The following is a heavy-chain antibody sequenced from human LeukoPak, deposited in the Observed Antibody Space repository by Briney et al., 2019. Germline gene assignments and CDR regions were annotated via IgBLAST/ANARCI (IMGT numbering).Heavy chain of an antibody. CDR2: INPNSGGT. J-gene: IGHJ4*02. CDR1: GYTFTGYY. CDR3: ARDRLWFGEPYYFDY. V-gene: IGHV1-2*06. D-gene: IGHD3-10*01. Sequence: GASVKVSCKASGYTFTGYYMHWVRQAPGQGLEWMGRINPNSGGTNYAQKFQGRVTMTRDTSISTAYMELSRLRSEDTAVYYCARDRLWFGEPYYFDYWGQGTLVTVSS.